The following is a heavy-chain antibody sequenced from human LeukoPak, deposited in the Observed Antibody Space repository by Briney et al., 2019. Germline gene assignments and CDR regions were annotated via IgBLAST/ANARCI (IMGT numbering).Heavy chain of an antibody. D-gene: IGHD2-15*01. CDR3: ARLLCSGGSCYFDY. J-gene: IGHJ4*02. V-gene: IGHV1-8*01. CDR1: GYTFTSYD. CDR2: MNPNSGNT. Sequence: EASVKVSCKASGYTFTSYDINWVRQATGQGLEWMGWMNPNSGNTGYAQKFQGRVTMTRNTSISTACMELSSLRSEDTAAYYCARLLCSGGSCYFDYWGQGTLVTVSS.